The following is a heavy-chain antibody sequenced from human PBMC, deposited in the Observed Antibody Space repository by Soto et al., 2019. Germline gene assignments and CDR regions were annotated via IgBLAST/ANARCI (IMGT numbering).Heavy chain of an antibody. CDR1: GGSISSSSYY. CDR2: IYYSGST. D-gene: IGHD1-26*01. CDR3: ARHCGWKSGSYLYYYYYYGMDV. J-gene: IGHJ6*02. Sequence: KPSETLSLTCTVSGGSISSSSYYWGWIRQPPGKGLEWIGSIYYSGSTYYNPSLKSRVTISVDTSKNQFSLKLSSVTAADTAVYYCARHCGWKSGSYLYYYYYYGMDVWGQGTTVTVSS. V-gene: IGHV4-39*01.